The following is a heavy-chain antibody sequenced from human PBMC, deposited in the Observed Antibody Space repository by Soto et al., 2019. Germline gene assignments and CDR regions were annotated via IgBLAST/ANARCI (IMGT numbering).Heavy chain of an antibody. J-gene: IGHJ4*02. CDR3: ARIRAGYSSSWYYFDY. CDR1: GFSLSTSGMC. CDR2: IDWDDDK. V-gene: IGHV2-70*01. Sequence: SGPTLVNPTQTLTLTCTFSGFSLSTSGMCVSWIRQPPGKALEWLALIDWDDDKYYSTSLKTRLTISKDTSKNQVVLTMTNMDPVDTATYYCARIRAGYSSSWYYFDYWGQGTLVTVSS. D-gene: IGHD6-13*01.